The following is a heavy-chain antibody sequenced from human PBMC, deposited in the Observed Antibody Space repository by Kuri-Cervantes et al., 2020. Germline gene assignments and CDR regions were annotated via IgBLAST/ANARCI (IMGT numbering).Heavy chain of an antibody. Sequence: GSLRLSCAVYGGSFSGYYWSWIRQPPGKGLEWIGEINHSGRTNYNPSLKSRVTISLDTSKNQFSLKLSSMTAADTAVYYCARGLHYDFWSGYYTPYGMDVWGQGTTVTVSS. D-gene: IGHD3-3*01. V-gene: IGHV4-34*01. CDR2: INHSGRT. CDR1: GGSFSGYY. J-gene: IGHJ6*02. CDR3: ARGLHYDFWSGYYTPYGMDV.